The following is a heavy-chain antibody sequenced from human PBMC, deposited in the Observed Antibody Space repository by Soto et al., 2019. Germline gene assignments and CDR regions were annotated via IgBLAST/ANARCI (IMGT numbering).Heavy chain of an antibody. V-gene: IGHV4-39*01. J-gene: IGHJ5*02. CDR2: IYYSGST. CDR3: ARHMTSIADNWFDP. Sequence: PSETLSLTCTVSGGSISSSSYYWGWIRQPPGKGLEWIGSIYYSGSTYYNPSLKSRVTISVDTSKNQFSLKLSSVTAADTAVYYCARHMTSIADNWFDPWGQGTLVTVSS. D-gene: IGHD6-6*01. CDR1: GGSISSSSYY.